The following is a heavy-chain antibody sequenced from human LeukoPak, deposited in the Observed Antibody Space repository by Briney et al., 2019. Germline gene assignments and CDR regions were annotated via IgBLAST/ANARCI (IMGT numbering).Heavy chain of an antibody. J-gene: IGHJ4*02. D-gene: IGHD7-27*01. CDR2: INPSGTSM. Sequence: GGSLRLSCAASGFSFNSYSVIWVRQAPGKGLEWVSSINPSGTSMWHADSVKGRFTLSRDNAKNSLYLQMNSLRVEDTGLYYCARDFTGESGYFGYWGQGALVTVSS. CDR1: GFSFNSYS. CDR3: ARDFTGESGYFGY. V-gene: IGHV3-21*01.